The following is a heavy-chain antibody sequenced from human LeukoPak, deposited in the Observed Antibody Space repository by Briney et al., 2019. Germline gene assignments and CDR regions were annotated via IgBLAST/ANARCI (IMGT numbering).Heavy chain of an antibody. D-gene: IGHD1-20*01. J-gene: IGHJ4*02. CDR3: ATRGWYCNWNDCPLDY. V-gene: IGHV1-69*02. CDR1: GGTFSSYT. CDR2: IIPILGIA. Sequence: SVKVSCKASGGTFSSYTISWVRQAPGQGLEWMGRIIPILGIANYAQKFQGRVMITADKSTSTAYMELSSLRSEDTAVYYCATRGWYCNWNDCPLDYWGQGTLVTVSS.